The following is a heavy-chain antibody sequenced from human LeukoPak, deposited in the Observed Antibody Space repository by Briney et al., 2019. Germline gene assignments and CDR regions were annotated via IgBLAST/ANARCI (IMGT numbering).Heavy chain of an antibody. V-gene: IGHV1-2*02. CDR3: TRQEVSSYYFDY. J-gene: IGHJ4*02. D-gene: IGHD6-6*01. CDR1: GYIFTGYY. Sequence: ASVKVSCKASGYIFTGYYMHWVRQAPGQGLEWMGWINPNSGGTNYAQKFQGRVTMTRDTSISTAYMELSRLKSDDTAVYYCTRQEVSSYYFDYWGQGTPVTVSS. CDR2: INPNSGGT.